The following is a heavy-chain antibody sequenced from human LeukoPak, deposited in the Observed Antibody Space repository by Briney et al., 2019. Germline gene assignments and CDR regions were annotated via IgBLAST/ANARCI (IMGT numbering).Heavy chain of an antibody. CDR3: ANGYCTNGVCYPYYYYYMDV. CDR1: GFTFSSYW. J-gene: IGHJ6*03. D-gene: IGHD2-8*01. Sequence: GGSLRLSCAASGFTFSSYWMSWVRQAPGKGLEWVANIKQDGSEKYYVDSLKGRFTISRDNAKNSLYLQMNSLRAEDTAVYYCANGYCTNGVCYPYYYYYMDVWGKGTTVTVSS. V-gene: IGHV3-7*01. CDR2: IKQDGSEK.